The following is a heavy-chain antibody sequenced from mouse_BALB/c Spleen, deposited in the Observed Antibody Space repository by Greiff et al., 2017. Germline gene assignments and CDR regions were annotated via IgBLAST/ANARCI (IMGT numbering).Heavy chain of an antibody. V-gene: IGHV1-15*01. CDR2: IEPETGGT. D-gene: IGHD2-1*01. Sequence: VQLQQSGAELVRPGASVTLSCKASGYTFTDYEMHWVKQTPVHGLEWIGAIEPETGGTAYNQKFKGKATLTADKSSSTAYMEHRSLTSEDSAVYYCTQTRDYGKPMGYAMDYWGQGTSVTVSS. J-gene: IGHJ4*01. CDR1: GYTFTDYE. CDR3: TQTRDYGKPMGYAMDY.